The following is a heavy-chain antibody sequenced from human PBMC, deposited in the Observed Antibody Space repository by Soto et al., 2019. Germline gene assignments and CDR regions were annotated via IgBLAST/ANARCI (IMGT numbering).Heavy chain of an antibody. D-gene: IGHD6-13*01. Sequence: ASVKVSCKASGYTFTSYYMHWVRQAPGQGLEWMGIINPSGGSTSYAQKFQGRVTMTRDTSTSTVYMELSSLRSEDTAVYYCAREVAAAGPDWPGWGQGTLVTVS. CDR2: INPSGGST. CDR1: GYTFTSYY. CDR3: AREVAAAGPDWPG. V-gene: IGHV1-46*03. J-gene: IGHJ4*02.